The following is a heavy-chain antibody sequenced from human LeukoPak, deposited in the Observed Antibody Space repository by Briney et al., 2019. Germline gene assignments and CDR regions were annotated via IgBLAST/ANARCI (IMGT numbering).Heavy chain of an antibody. CDR2: ISSSSSPI. CDR1: GFTFSGFI. J-gene: IGHJ6*02. CDR3: ANSELVPLAHPRMDV. D-gene: IGHD6-13*01. V-gene: IGHV3-48*01. Sequence: PGGSLRLSCAASGFTFSGFIMNWVRQAPGKGLEWVSYISSSSSPIYYADSVKGRFTISRDNAKNSLYLQMNSLRAEDTAVYYCANSELVPLAHPRMDVWGQGTTVTVSS.